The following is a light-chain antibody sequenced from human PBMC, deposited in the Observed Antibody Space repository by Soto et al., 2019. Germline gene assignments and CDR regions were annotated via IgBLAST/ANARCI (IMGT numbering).Light chain of an antibody. V-gene: IGKV1-5*03. CDR3: QQYNSFPFT. CDR1: QSLSSW. J-gene: IGKJ2*01. CDR2: KAS. Sequence: DIQMTQSPSTLSASVGDRVTITCRASQSLSSWLAWYQQKPGKAPNLLIYKASNLESGVPSRFSGSGSGTEFTLTISSLQPDDFAPYYCQQYNSFPFTFGQGTKLEIK.